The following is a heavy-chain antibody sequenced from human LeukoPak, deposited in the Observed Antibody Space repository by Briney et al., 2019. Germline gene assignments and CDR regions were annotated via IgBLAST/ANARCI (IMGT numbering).Heavy chain of an antibody. CDR2: ISGSGGST. Sequence: GGSLRLSCAASGFTFSSYGMSWVRQAPGKGLEWVSAISGSGGSTYYADSVKGRFSTSRDNSKNTLYLQMNSLRAEDTAVYYCAKAVNSEEEGFDYWGQGTLVTVSS. D-gene: IGHD4-23*01. J-gene: IGHJ4*02. CDR1: GFTFSSYG. CDR3: AKAVNSEEEGFDY. V-gene: IGHV3-23*01.